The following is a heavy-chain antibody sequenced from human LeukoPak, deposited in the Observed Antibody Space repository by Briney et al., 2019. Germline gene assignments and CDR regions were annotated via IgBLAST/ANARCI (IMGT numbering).Heavy chain of an antibody. D-gene: IGHD2-2*01. CDR3: ARSLPAAITWFDP. CDR2: IYYSGST. CDR1: GGSISSHY. V-gene: IGHV4-59*11. J-gene: IGHJ5*02. Sequence: PSETLSLTCTVSGGSISSHYWSWIRQPPGKGLEWIGYIYYSGSTNYNPSLKSRVTISVDTSKNQFSLKLSSATAADTAVYYCARSLPAAITWFDPWGQGTLVTVSS.